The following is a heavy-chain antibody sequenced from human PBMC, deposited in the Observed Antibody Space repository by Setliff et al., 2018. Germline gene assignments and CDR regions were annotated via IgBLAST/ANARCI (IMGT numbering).Heavy chain of an antibody. D-gene: IGHD3-10*01. CDR1: GDSIYNHF. CDR2: IYSTGST. Sequence: LSLTCTVSGDSIYNHFWSWVRQPPGKGLEWIGYIYSTGSTNYNPSLKSRVAISIDTSKNQFSLKVNSVTAADTAVYYCARHKVIKKEFIRLTWFDPWGQGTPVTVSS. CDR3: ARHKVIKKEFIRLTWFDP. V-gene: IGHV4-59*08. J-gene: IGHJ5*02.